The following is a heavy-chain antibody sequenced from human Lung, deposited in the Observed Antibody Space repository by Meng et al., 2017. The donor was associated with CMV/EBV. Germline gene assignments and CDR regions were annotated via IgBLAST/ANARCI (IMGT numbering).Heavy chain of an antibody. J-gene: IGHJ3*02. CDR3: ARDWECLDRSDVFDI. Sequence: ASXXVSXKASGYTFSRYGISYVRQAPGQGLQWLGWVGGCDGDTNYAPEFRGRATMTTDTSTNTVYMELRSLTSDDTAVYYCARDWECLDRSDVFDILGQGTMVTVSS. CDR1: GYTFSRYG. D-gene: IGHD3-9*01. CDR2: VGGCDGDT. V-gene: IGHV1-18*01.